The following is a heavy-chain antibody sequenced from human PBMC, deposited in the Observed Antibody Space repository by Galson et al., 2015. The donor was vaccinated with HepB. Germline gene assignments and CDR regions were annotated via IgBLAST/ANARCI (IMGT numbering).Heavy chain of an antibody. D-gene: IGHD6-13*01. Sequence: SLRLSCAASGFTFSSYAMHWVRQAPGKGLVWVAVISYDGSNKYYADSVRGRFTISRDNSKNTLYLQMNSLRTDDTAVYYCARDQSEYRAAAGTQVIYYGMDVWGQGTTVTVSS. V-gene: IGHV3-30-3*01. CDR2: ISYDGSNK. CDR1: GFTFSSYA. CDR3: ARDQSEYRAAAGTQVIYYGMDV. J-gene: IGHJ6*02.